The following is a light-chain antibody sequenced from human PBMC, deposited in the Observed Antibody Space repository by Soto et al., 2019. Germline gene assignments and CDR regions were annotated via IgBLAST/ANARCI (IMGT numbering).Light chain of an antibody. J-gene: IGLJ1*01. CDR2: DDS. Sequence: ELAQPPSVSVAPGQTATVTCGGSNIGSKSVHWYQQKPGQAPVLVVYDDSERPSGIPERFSGSNSGNTATLTISRVEADDEADFYCQVWDSSSEHYVFGTGTRSPS. CDR3: QVWDSSSEHYV. V-gene: IGLV3-21*02. CDR1: NIGSKS.